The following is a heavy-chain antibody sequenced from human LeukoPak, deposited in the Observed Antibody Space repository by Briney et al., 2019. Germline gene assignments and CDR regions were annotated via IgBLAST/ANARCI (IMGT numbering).Heavy chain of an antibody. CDR2: IYYSGST. CDR1: GGSISSYY. CDR3: ARSEGGATDFDI. J-gene: IGHJ3*02. Sequence: ETLSLTCTVSGGSISSYYWSWIRQPPGKGLEWIGYIYYSGSTNYNPSLKSRVTISVDTSKNQFSLKLSSVTAADTAVYYCARSEGGATDFDIWGQGTMVTVSS. D-gene: IGHD1-26*01. V-gene: IGHV4-59*08.